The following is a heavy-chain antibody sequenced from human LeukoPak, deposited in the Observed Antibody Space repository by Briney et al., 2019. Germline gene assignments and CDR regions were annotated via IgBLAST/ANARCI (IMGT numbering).Heavy chain of an antibody. Sequence: ASVKVSCKASGYTFTSYGISWVRQAPGQGLEWMGWISAYNGNTNYAQKLQGRVTMTTDTSTSTAYMELRSLRSDDTAVYYYARVSFQTGTNWFDPWGQGTLVTVSS. J-gene: IGHJ5*02. V-gene: IGHV1-18*01. CDR2: ISAYNGNT. D-gene: IGHD1-1*01. CDR3: ARVSFQTGTNWFDP. CDR1: GYTFTSYG.